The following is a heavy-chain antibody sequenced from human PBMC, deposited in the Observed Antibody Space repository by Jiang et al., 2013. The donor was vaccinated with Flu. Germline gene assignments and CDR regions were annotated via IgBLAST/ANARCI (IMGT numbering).Heavy chain of an antibody. CDR1: FTGYY. Sequence: FTGYYMHWVRQAPGQGLEWMGRINPNSGGTNYAQKFQGRVTMTRDTSISTAYMELSRLRSDDTAVYYCARVRAGWLRKDWFDPWGQGTLVTVSS. D-gene: IGHD5-12*01. V-gene: IGHV1-2*06. J-gene: IGHJ5*02. CDR2: INPNSGGT. CDR3: ARVRAGWLRKDWFDP.